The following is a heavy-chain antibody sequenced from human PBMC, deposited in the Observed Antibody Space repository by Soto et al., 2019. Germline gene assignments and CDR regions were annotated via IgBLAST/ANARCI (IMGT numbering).Heavy chain of an antibody. Sequence: SETLSLTCTVSGVSIISSSYFWGWIRQPPGKGLEWIGSIYYSGSTXXNPXXXXXXXXXXXTXKNQFSLKLSSVTAADTAVYYCARHPSDFWFDPWGQGTLVTVSS. V-gene: IGHV4-39*01. J-gene: IGHJ5*02. CDR1: GVSIISSSYF. CDR3: ARHPSDFWFDP. D-gene: IGHD2-21*02. CDR2: IYYSGST.